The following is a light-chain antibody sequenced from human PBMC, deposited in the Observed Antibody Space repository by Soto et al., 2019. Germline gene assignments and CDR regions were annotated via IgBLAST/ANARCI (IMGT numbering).Light chain of an antibody. V-gene: IGKV3-15*01. Sequence: EIVMTQSPATLSVSPGESATLSCRASQSVSTYLAWYQLKPGQAPRLLIYGASTRATGIPARFSGSGSGTEFTLTISSLQSEDFAVYYCQQYNNWPITFGQGTRLEIK. CDR3: QQYNNWPIT. CDR2: GAS. J-gene: IGKJ5*01. CDR1: QSVSTY.